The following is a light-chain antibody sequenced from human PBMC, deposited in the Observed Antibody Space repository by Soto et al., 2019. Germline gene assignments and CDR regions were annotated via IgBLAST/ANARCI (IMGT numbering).Light chain of an antibody. Sequence: DIQMTQSPSTLSASVGDRVTITCRASQNVNKWLAWFQQKPGKVPKLLIFDASTLQTGVPSRFGGGGSGTEFTLTISGLQPDDFATYYCQQYNSYSPWTFGTGNKVDIK. CDR3: QQYNSYSPWT. CDR1: QNVNKW. CDR2: DAS. J-gene: IGKJ1*01. V-gene: IGKV1-5*01.